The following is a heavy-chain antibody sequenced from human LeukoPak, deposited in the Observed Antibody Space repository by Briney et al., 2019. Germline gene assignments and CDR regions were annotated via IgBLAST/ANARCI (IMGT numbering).Heavy chain of an antibody. J-gene: IGHJ3*02. CDR1: GFGFSDQY. V-gene: IGHV3-72*01. CDR3: VRGYSGVSVYAYDI. D-gene: IGHD1-26*01. Sequence: GGSLRLSCAASGFGFSDQYMDWVRQAPGKGLEWVGRTGNKANSYTTEYAASVKGRFTISRDDSKNSLYLQMNSLKPEDTAVYYCVRGYSGVSVYAYDIWGQGTMVTVSS. CDR2: TGNKANSYTT.